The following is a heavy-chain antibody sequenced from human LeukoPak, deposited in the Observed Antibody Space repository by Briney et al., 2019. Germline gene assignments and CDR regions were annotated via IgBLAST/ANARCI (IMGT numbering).Heavy chain of an antibody. J-gene: IGHJ5*02. Sequence: PSETLSLTCTVSGGSISSGGYYWSWIRQHPAKGLEWIGYIYYSGSTYSNPSLKSRVTISVDTSKNQFSPNLSSVTAADTAVYYCARYCSSTNCYKGGFDPWGQGTLVTVSS. V-gene: IGHV4-31*03. CDR3: ARYCSSTNCYKGGFDP. CDR1: GGSISSGGYY. CDR2: IYYSGST. D-gene: IGHD2-2*02.